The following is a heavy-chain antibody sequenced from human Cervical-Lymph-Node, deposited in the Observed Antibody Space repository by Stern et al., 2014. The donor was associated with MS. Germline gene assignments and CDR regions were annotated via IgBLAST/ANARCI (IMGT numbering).Heavy chain of an antibody. Sequence: QVQLVQSGAEVKKPGSSVKVSCKASGGTFRSHAISWVRPAPGQGLEWMGGIIPIFGAALYAQNFQGRATITADESTSTVYMELSSLRSDDTAVYFCARDSEEVTAPTTHYYYYDIDVWGQGTTVTVS. J-gene: IGHJ6*02. CDR3: ARDSEEVTAPTTHYYYYDIDV. CDR2: IIPIFGAA. D-gene: IGHD2-2*01. V-gene: IGHV1-69*01. CDR1: GGTFRSHA.